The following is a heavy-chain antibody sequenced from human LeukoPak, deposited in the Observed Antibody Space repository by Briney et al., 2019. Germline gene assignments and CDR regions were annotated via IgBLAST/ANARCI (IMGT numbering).Heavy chain of an antibody. CDR3: ARQDGYSYGLDY. V-gene: IGHV4-39*01. CDR2: IYYSGST. J-gene: IGHJ4*02. CDR1: GGSISSSSYY. D-gene: IGHD5-18*01. Sequence: PSETLSLTCTVSGGSISSSSYYWGWIRQPPGKGPEWIGSIYYSGSTYYNPSLKSRVTISVDTSKNQFSLKLSSVTAADTAAYYCARQDGYSYGLDYWGQGTLVTVSS.